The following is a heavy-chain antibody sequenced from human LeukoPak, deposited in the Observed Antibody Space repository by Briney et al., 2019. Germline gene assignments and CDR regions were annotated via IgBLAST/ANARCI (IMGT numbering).Heavy chain of an antibody. V-gene: IGHV3-21*01. J-gene: IGHJ6*02. CDR2: ISSSSSYI. CDR3: SRDRSVAAAGTFRGYYYGMDV. CDR1: GFTFSSYS. D-gene: IGHD6-13*01. Sequence: GGSLRLSCAASGFTFSSYSMNWVRQAPGKGLEWVSSISSSSSYIYYADSVKGRFTISRDNAKNSLYLQMNSLRAEDTAVYYCSRDRSVAAAGTFRGYYYGMDVWGQGTTVTVSS.